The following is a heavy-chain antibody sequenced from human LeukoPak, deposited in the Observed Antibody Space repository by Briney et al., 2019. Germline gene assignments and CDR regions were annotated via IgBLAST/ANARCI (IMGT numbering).Heavy chain of an antibody. D-gene: IGHD6-19*01. V-gene: IGHV3-23*01. CDR1: GFTFSSYA. Sequence: PGGSLRLSCAASGFTFSSYAMGWVRQAPGKGLEWVSTITPSGAGTFFAESVRGRFTISRDNSKNTLFLQMNSLRAEDTALYYCAKDSGNSGWYFDYWGQGTLLTVSS. CDR2: ITPSGAGT. CDR3: AKDSGNSGWYFDY. J-gene: IGHJ4*02.